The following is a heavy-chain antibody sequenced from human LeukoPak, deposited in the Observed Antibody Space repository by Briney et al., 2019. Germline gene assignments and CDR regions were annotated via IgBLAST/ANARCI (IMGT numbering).Heavy chain of an antibody. CDR1: GYTFTNYG. V-gene: IGHV1-18*01. J-gene: IGHJ4*02. Sequence: AASVTVSCKASGYTFTNYGISWVRQAPGQGLEWMGWISGYNGKTNYAQKLQGRVTMTTDTSTSTAYMELRSLRSDDTAVYYCARDTGIAVAGTGDFDYWGQGTLVTVSS. CDR3: ARDTGIAVAGTGDFDY. CDR2: ISGYNGKT. D-gene: IGHD6-13*01.